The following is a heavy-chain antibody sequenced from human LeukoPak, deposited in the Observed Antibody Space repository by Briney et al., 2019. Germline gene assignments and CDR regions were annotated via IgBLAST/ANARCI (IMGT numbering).Heavy chain of an antibody. CDR2: FYYTGST. V-gene: IGHV4-61*01. J-gene: IGHJ4*02. CDR1: GGSVSGGSYY. CDR3: ASGQFLVSNDC. D-gene: IGHD5/OR15-5a*01. Sequence: PSETLSLTCTVSGGSVSGGSYYWSWIRQPPGKGLEWIGYFYYTGSTNYNPSLKSRVTISVDTSKNQFSLRLSSVTAADTAVYYCASGQFLVSNDCWGQGILVTVSS.